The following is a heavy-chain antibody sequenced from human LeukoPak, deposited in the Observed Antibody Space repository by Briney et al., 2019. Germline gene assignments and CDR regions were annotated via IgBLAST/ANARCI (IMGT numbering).Heavy chain of an antibody. CDR1: GFTFSSVF. D-gene: IGHD3-22*01. J-gene: IGHJ3*02. V-gene: IGHV3-7*01. Sequence: GGSLRLSCAASGFTFSSVFMSWVRQAPGKGLEWVAKIKPDGSETSYVDSVEGRFTISRDNAKNSLFLQMNSLRAEDTALYYCATFSSGFYPKEPFDIWGRGTMVSVSS. CDR2: IKPDGSET. CDR3: ATFSSGFYPKEPFDI.